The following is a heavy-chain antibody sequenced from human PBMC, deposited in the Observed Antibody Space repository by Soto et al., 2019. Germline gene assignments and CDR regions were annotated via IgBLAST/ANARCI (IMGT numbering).Heavy chain of an antibody. CDR1: VFSVRNNF. CDR3: ARDRRIENGYYHYYYGIDV. CDR2: IYDNGAT. V-gene: IGHV3-53*01. D-gene: IGHD2-15*01. J-gene: IGHJ6*04. Sequence: GSLRLSCSPSVFSVRNNFMTWVRQAPGRGLEWVSIIYDNGATSYADSVRGRFTVSRDEVKNTLYLQMNSLRVEDTAVYYCARDRRIENGYYHYYYGIDVSGDGTKVTVSS.